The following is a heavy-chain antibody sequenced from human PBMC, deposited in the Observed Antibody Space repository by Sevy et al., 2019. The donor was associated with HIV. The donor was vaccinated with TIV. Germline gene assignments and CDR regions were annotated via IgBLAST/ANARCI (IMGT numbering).Heavy chain of an antibody. CDR3: ARTNSLLNDAFDI. CDR2: ITSSSSYI. V-gene: IGHV3-21*01. J-gene: IGHJ3*02. CDR1: RFTFSSYS. D-gene: IGHD2-15*01. Sequence: GGSLRLSCAASRFTFSSYSMNWVRQAPGKGLEWVSSITSSSSYIYYSDSVKGRFTISRDNAKNSLYLQMNSLRAEDTAVYYCARTNSLLNDAFDIWGQGTMVTVSS.